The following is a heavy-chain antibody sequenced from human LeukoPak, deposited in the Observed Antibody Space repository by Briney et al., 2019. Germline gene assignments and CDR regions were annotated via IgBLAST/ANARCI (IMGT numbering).Heavy chain of an antibody. CDR1: GGSISSYY. J-gene: IGHJ3*02. CDR2: IYYSGSA. V-gene: IGHV4-59*01. D-gene: IGHD3-10*01. CDR3: SRARSVLLWFGEFPPAAFDI. Sequence: SETLSLTCTVSGGSISSYYWSWIRQPPGKEREWIGYIYYSGSANYNPSLKSRVTISVDTSKNQFSLKLSSVTAADTAVYFCSRARSVLLWFGEFPPAAFDIWGQGTMVTVSS.